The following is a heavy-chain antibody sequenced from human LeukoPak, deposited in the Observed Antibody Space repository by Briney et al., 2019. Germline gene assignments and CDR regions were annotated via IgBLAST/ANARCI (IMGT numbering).Heavy chain of an antibody. CDR3: ARGWVTLLW. V-gene: IGHV1-8*02. Sequence: GASVKVSCKASGYTFTGYYMHWVRQAPGQGLEWMGWMNPNSGNTGYAQKFQGRVTMTRNTSISTAYMELSSLRSEDTAVYYCARGWVTLLWWGQGTLVTVSS. CDR1: GYTFTGYY. CDR2: MNPNSGNT. J-gene: IGHJ4*02. D-gene: IGHD2-21*01.